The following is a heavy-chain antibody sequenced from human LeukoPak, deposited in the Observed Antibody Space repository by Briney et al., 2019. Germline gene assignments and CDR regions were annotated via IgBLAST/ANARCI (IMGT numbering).Heavy chain of an antibody. CDR3: ARRHAVPTYYDFWSGYYSRNWFDP. CDR1: GGSFSGYY. J-gene: IGHJ5*02. Sequence: SETLSLTCAVYGGSFSGYYWSWIRQPPGKGLEWIGEINHSGSTNYNPSLKSRVTVSVDTSKNQFSLRLSSVTAADTAVYYCARRHAVPTYYDFWSGYYSRNWFDPWGQGTLVTVSS. CDR2: INHSGST. D-gene: IGHD3-3*01. V-gene: IGHV4-34*01.